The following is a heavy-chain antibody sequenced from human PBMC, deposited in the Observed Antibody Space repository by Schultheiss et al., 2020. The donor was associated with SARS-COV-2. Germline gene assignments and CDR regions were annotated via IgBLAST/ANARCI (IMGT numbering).Heavy chain of an antibody. D-gene: IGHD3-22*01. J-gene: IGHJ4*02. V-gene: IGHV4-39*01. CDR2: IFFGANKY. Sequence: SETLSLTCTVSGASLTTSGYDWGWVRQPPGQGLEWIGSIFFGANKYYYNATLRSRVTMSGDTSKNQFSLKLSSVTAADTAVYYCARQVIGWLSQTNYIDYWGQGTLVTVSS. CDR3: ARQVIGWLSQTNYIDY. CDR1: GASLTTSGYD.